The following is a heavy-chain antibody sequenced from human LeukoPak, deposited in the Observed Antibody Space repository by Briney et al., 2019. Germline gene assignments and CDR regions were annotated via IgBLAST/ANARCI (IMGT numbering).Heavy chain of an antibody. V-gene: IGHV4-59*01. CDR1: GGSISSDY. CDR2: IYYSGST. Sequence: SETLSLTCTVSGGSISSDYWNWIRQPPGKGLEWIGYIYYSGSTNYNPSLQSRVTISVDTSKKQFSLRLNSVSAADTAVYYCARGTSMDPWGQGTLVTVSS. J-gene: IGHJ5*02. D-gene: IGHD2-8*01. CDR3: ARGTSMDP.